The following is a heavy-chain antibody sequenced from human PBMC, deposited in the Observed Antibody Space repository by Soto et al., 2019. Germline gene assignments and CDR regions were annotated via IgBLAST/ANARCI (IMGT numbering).Heavy chain of an antibody. D-gene: IGHD3-10*01. V-gene: IGHV1-8*01. J-gene: IGHJ6*03. Sequence: QEQLVQSGAEVKKPGAPVKVSCKASGYTFSNYNIIWVRQASGQGLEWMGWMNPDSGNTGYAEKFQGRVTMTRNSSISTAYMELSGLRSEDTAVYYCAREAASDPSFYYHYMDVWGKGTTVTVSS. CDR1: GYTFSNYN. CDR3: AREAASDPSFYYHYMDV. CDR2: MNPDSGNT.